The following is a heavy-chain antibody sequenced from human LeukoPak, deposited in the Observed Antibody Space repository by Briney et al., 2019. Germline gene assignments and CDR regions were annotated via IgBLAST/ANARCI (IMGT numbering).Heavy chain of an antibody. Sequence: PSETLSLTCAVYGGSFSGYYWSWIRQPPGKGLEWIGEIYHSGSTNYNPSLKSRVTISVDKSKNQFSLKLSSVTAADTAVYYCARVGYYDFWSGSANWFDPWGQGTLVTVSS. CDR3: ARVGYYDFWSGSANWFDP. CDR1: GGSFSGYY. J-gene: IGHJ5*02. D-gene: IGHD3-3*01. V-gene: IGHV4-34*01. CDR2: IYHSGST.